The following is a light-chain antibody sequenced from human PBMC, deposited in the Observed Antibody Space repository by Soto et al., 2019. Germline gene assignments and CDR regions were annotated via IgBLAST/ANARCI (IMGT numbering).Light chain of an antibody. Sequence: EIVLTQSPGTLSLSPGERATLSCRASQSVTNNYLAWYQQKPGQAPRLLIYSASSRATGIPDRFSGSGSGTDFTLTISRLEPEDFAVYFCQQSSYSPLTFGGWTKLEI. CDR3: QQSSYSPLT. V-gene: IGKV3-20*01. CDR1: QSVTNNY. CDR2: SAS. J-gene: IGKJ4*01.